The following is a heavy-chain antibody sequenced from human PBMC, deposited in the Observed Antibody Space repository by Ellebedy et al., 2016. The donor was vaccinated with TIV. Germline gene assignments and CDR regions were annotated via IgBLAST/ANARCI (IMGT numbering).Heavy chain of an antibody. D-gene: IGHD3-16*01. CDR2: ISYDGNDK. CDR3: AKEGGTIGQPDYYFDF. Sequence: PGGSLRLSCAVSGFTFSSHAMHWVRQAPGKGLEWVAVISYDGNDKYYADSVKGRFTISRDNSEDTLFLQMNSLRAEETALYYCAKEGGTIGQPDYYFDFWGQGTLVTVSS. V-gene: IGHV3-30-3*01. J-gene: IGHJ4*02. CDR1: GFTFSSHA.